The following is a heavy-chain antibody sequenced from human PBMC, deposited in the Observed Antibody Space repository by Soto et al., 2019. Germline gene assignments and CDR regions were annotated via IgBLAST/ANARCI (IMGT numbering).Heavy chain of an antibody. CDR2: IYYSGST. Sequence: SETLSLTCTVSGGSIRSGGYYWSWIRQHPGKGLEWIGYIYYSGSTYYNPSLKSRVTISVDTSKNQFSLKLSSVTAADTAVYYCARDPGGGSPDVWVHRAQGTLVIVSS. V-gene: IGHV4-31*03. J-gene: IGHJ4*01. CDR1: GGSIRSGGYY. D-gene: IGHD3-10*01. CDR3: ARDPGGGSPDVWVH.